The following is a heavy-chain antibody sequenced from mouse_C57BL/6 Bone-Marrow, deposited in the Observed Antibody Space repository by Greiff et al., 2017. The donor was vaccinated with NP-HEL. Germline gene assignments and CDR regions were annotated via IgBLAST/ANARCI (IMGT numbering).Heavy chain of an antibody. J-gene: IGHJ2*01. CDR3: ASPGGYLPFDY. D-gene: IGHD5-1*01. CDR2: INPSTGGT. Sequence: EVQLQQSGPELVKPGASVKISCKASGYSFTGYYMNWVKQSPEKSLEWIGEINPSTGGTTSNQKFKAKATLTVDKSSSTAYMLLKSLTSADSAVFYWASPGGYLPFDYWGQGTTLTGSP. V-gene: IGHV1-42*01. CDR1: GYSFTGYY.